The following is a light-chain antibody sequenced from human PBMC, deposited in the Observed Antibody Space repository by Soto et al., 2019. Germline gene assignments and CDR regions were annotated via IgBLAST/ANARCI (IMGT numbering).Light chain of an antibody. Sequence: QSVLTQPPSVSGAPGQRVTMSCPGSSSNIGAGYDVHWYQHLPGTAPKLLIYANNNRPSGVADRFSGSKSGTAASLALTGLQAEDEADYYWQSYESSLSGSEVFGTGTKLTVL. V-gene: IGLV1-40*01. CDR3: QSYESSLSGSEV. CDR1: SSNIGAGYD. J-gene: IGLJ2*01. CDR2: ANN.